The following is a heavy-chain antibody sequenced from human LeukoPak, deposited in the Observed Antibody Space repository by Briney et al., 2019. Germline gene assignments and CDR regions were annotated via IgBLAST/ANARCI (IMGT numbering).Heavy chain of an antibody. CDR3: ARASGSYGSGSYYYYGMDV. D-gene: IGHD3-10*01. CDR2: IFHNGST. Sequence: SETLSLTCTVSGGSISSYYWSWIRQPPGKGLEWIGSIFHNGSTYYNPSLKSRVNMSVDTSKNQISLKLSSVTAADTAVYYCARASGSYGSGSYYYYGMDVWGKGTTVTVSS. CDR1: GGSISSYY. J-gene: IGHJ6*04. V-gene: IGHV4-59*04.